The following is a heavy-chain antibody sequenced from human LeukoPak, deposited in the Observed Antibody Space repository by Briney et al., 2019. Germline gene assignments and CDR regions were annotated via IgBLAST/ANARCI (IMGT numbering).Heavy chain of an antibody. V-gene: IGHV3-53*01. CDR3: ARGDYYGSGSFYFDY. J-gene: IGHJ4*02. D-gene: IGHD3-10*01. CDR1: GFTVSSKY. Sequence: GGSLRLSCAASGFTVSSKYMSWVRQAPGKGLECVSVIYSSGYTQYADSVKGRFTISRDNSKNTLYLQMNSLRAEDTATYYCARGDYYGSGSFYFDYWGQGALVTVSS. CDR2: IYSSGYT.